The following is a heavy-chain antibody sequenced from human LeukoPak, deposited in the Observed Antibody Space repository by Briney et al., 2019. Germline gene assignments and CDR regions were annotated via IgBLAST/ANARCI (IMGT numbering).Heavy chain of an antibody. Sequence: SETLSLTCAVYGGSFSGYYWSWIRQPPGKGLEWIGEINHSGSTNYNPSLKSRVTISVDPSKNQFSLKLSSVTAADTAVYYCARGNYGDYSLALDYWGQGTLVTVSS. CDR2: INHSGST. CDR3: ARGNYGDYSLALDY. V-gene: IGHV4-34*01. CDR1: GGSFSGYY. D-gene: IGHD4-17*01. J-gene: IGHJ4*02.